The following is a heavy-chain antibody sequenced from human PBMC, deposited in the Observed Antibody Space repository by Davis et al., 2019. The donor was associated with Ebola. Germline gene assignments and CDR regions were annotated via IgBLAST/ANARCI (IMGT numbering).Heavy chain of an antibody. Sequence: SGPTLVKPTQTLTLTCTFSGFPLSTSGVGVSWIRQPPGKALEWLTHIFSNDEKSYSTSLKSRLTISKDTSKSQVVLTMTNMDPVDTATYYCARMADTTVTSRGFDYWGQGTLVTVSS. V-gene: IGHV2-26*01. D-gene: IGHD4-17*01. CDR1: GFPLSTSGVG. CDR3: ARMADTTVTSRGFDY. CDR2: IFSNDEK. J-gene: IGHJ4*02.